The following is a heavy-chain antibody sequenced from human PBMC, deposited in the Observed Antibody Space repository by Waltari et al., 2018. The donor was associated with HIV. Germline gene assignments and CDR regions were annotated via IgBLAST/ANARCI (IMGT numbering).Heavy chain of an antibody. Sequence: QVQLQESGPGLVKASETLSLTCAVSGDSISRYNCWPWVRQPPGKGLEWIGEMYHSGSTNYNSSLKSRVTISVDKTKNQFSLKLTSVTAADTAFYYCTRVTSGGSGSSWFDTWGQGILVTVSS. J-gene: IGHJ5*02. CDR1: GDSISRYNC. CDR2: MYHSGST. D-gene: IGHD6-19*01. V-gene: IGHV4-4*02. CDR3: TRVTSGGSGSSWFDT.